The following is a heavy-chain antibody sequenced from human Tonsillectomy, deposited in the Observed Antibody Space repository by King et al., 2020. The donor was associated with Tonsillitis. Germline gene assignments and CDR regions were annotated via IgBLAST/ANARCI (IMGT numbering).Heavy chain of an antibody. CDR2: IRSKPYGGTT. D-gene: IGHD5-18*01. J-gene: IGHJ6*02. Sequence: VQLVESGGGLVQPGRSLRLSCTASGFTFGDYAMAWVRQAPGKGLEWVGYIRSKPYGGTTDYAASVKGRFTISRDDSKSIAYLQMNSLKTEDTAVYYCSRDPHLVFGVSYGGMDVWGQGTTVTVAS. CDR3: SRDPHLVFGVSYGGMDV. V-gene: IGHV3-49*04. CDR1: GFTFGDYA.